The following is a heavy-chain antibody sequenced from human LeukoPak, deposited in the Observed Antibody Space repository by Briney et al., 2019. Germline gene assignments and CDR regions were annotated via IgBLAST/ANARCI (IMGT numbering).Heavy chain of an antibody. V-gene: IGHV3-7*01. CDR1: GFTFSSYW. J-gene: IGHJ3*02. CDR2: IKQDGSEK. Sequence: PGGPLRLSCAASGFTFSSYWMSWVRQAPGKGLEWVANIKQDGSEKYYVDSVKGRFTISRDNAKNSLYLQMNSLRAEDTAVYYCARDSSSGWYWGAFDIWGQGTMVTVSS. D-gene: IGHD6-19*01. CDR3: ARDSSSGWYWGAFDI.